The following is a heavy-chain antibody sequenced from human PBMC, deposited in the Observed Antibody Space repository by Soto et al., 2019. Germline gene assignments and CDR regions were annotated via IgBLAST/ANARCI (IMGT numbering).Heavy chain of an antibody. Sequence: QVQLVQSGAEVKKPGASVKVSCKASGYTFTSYDINWVRQATGQGLEWMGWMNPNSGNTGYAQKFHGRVTMTRNTSISTAYMELSSLRSEDTAVYYCASSNTPSVDYYYYGMDVWGQGTTVTVSS. V-gene: IGHV1-8*01. CDR1: GYTFTSYD. D-gene: IGHD2-15*01. CDR3: ASSNTPSVDYYYYGMDV. CDR2: MNPNSGNT. J-gene: IGHJ6*02.